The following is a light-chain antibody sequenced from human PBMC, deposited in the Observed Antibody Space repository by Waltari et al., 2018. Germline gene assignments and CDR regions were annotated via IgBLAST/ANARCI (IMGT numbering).Light chain of an antibody. CDR2: AAS. V-gene: IGKV1-9*01. J-gene: IGKJ4*01. CDR1: QGINTY. Sequence: IQLTQSPSYLSASVGDRVTITCRASQGINTYLAWYQQKPGKAPNLLIYAASTLQSGVPSRFNGSGSGTEFTLTISSLQPEDFATYCCQQVKSYPLTFGGGTTVEIK. CDR3: QQVKSYPLT.